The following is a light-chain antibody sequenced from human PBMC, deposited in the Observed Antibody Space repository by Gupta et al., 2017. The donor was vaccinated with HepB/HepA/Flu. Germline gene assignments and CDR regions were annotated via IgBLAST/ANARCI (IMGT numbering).Light chain of an antibody. V-gene: IGKV1-5*03. CDR3: QQYTSYSQT. CDR2: KAS. Sequence: IQMTQSPSTLSASVGDRVTITCRASQSISSWLAWYQQKPGKAPKLLIYKASSLESGVPSRFSGSGSGTEFTLTISSLQPDDFAIYYCQQYTSYSQTFGQGTKVEIK. CDR1: QSISSW. J-gene: IGKJ1*01.